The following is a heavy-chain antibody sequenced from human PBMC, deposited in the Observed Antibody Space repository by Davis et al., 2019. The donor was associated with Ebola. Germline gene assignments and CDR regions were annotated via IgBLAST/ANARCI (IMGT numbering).Heavy chain of an antibody. Sequence: GGSLRLSCAAPGFTFSSYAMHWVRQAPGKGLEWVAVISYDGSNKYYADSVKGRFTISRDNSKNTLYLQMNSLRAEDTAVYYCARTDTAMVIRYYYYGMDVWGQGTTVTVSS. J-gene: IGHJ6*02. V-gene: IGHV3-30-3*01. CDR3: ARTDTAMVIRYYYYGMDV. D-gene: IGHD5-18*01. CDR2: ISYDGSNK. CDR1: GFTFSSYA.